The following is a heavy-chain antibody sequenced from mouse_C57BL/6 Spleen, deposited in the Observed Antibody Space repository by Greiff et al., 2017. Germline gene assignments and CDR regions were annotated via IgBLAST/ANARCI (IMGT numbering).Heavy chain of an antibody. D-gene: IGHD1-1*02. Sequence: EVQLVESGGGLVQPGGSLSLSCAASGFTFTDYYMSWVRQPPGKALEWLGFIRNKANGYTTEYSASVKGRFTISRDNSQSILYLQMNALRAEDSATYYCARYGDYGGGYWGQGTTLTVSS. V-gene: IGHV7-3*01. CDR2: IRNKANGYTT. CDR3: ARYGDYGGGY. J-gene: IGHJ2*01. CDR1: GFTFTDYY.